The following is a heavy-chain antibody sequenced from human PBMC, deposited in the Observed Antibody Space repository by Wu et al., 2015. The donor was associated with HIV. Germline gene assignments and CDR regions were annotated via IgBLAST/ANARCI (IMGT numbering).Heavy chain of an antibody. Sequence: QVQLVQSGAEVKKPGASVKVSCKASGYTSTSYGVSWVRQAPGQGLEWMGWISAYKDNTKYSPKFQDRLTLTTDTSTRTAYMELRTLRSDDTAVYYCARLFQYGLWGGFDLWGRGTLVTVSS. J-gene: IGHJ2*01. V-gene: IGHV1-18*01. CDR1: GYTSTSYG. CDR3: ARLFQYGLWGGFDL. D-gene: IGHD1-26*01. CDR2: ISAYKDNT.